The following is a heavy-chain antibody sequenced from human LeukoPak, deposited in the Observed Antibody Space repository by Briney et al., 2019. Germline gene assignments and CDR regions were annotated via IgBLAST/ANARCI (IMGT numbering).Heavy chain of an antibody. CDR2: ISWNSGSM. V-gene: IGHV3-9*01. D-gene: IGHD1-26*01. J-gene: IGHJ4*02. CDR3: AKDHGSH. CDR1: GFTFDDYA. Sequence: GGSLRLSCAASGFTFDDYAMHWVRQAPGKGLEWVSGISWNSGSMGYADSVKGRFTISRDNAKNSLYLQMNGPRAEDTALYYCAKDHGSHWGQGTLVTVSS.